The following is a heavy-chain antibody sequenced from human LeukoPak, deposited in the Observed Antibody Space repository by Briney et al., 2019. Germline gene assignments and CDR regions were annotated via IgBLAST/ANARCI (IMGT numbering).Heavy chain of an antibody. V-gene: IGHV3-74*01. Sequence: GGSLRLSCAASGFPFSSYWMHWVRQAPGKGLVWVSRIDFDGSDTTYADSVKGRFTISRDNAKDTLYLQMNSLRDEDTAVYYCARDLYGGNSDSDYWGQGTLVTVSS. D-gene: IGHD4-23*01. CDR1: GFPFSSYW. CDR3: ARDLYGGNSDSDY. CDR2: IDFDGSDT. J-gene: IGHJ4*02.